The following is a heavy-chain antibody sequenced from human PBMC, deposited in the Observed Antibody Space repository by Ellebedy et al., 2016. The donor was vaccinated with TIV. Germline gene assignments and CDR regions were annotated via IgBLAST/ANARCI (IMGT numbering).Heavy chain of an antibody. V-gene: IGHV3-30*03. J-gene: IGHJ4*02. D-gene: IGHD2-21*02. CDR1: GFTFSNYG. Sequence: GGSLRLSXAASGFTFSNYGMHWVRQAPGKGLEWVAVISYDGSNKHYADSVRGRFTISRDNFKNTLYLRMNSLRGEDTAVYFCARGLGYCGGDCYPFDKWGQGTLVTVSS. CDR3: ARGLGYCGGDCYPFDK. CDR2: ISYDGSNK.